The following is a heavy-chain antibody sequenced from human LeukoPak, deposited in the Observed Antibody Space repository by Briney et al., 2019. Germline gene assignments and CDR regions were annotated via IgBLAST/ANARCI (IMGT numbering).Heavy chain of an antibody. Sequence: AGGSLRLSCAASGFTFSSYVMSWVRQAPGKGLEWVSAISGSGGSTYYADSVKGRFTIARDNSKNTLHLQMNSLRDEDTAVYYCAKEAVAGDYFDYWGQGTLVTVSS. J-gene: IGHJ4*02. CDR1: GFTFSSYV. CDR2: ISGSGGST. V-gene: IGHV3-23*01. CDR3: AKEAVAGDYFDY. D-gene: IGHD6-19*01.